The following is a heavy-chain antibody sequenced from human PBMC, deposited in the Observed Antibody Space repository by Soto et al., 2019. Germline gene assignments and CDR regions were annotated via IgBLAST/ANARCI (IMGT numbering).Heavy chain of an antibody. D-gene: IGHD6-13*01. CDR3: ARDTAAAGTPYYYYYYGMDV. V-gene: IGHV3-21*01. J-gene: IGHJ6*02. CDR1: GFTFSSYS. Sequence: GGSLRLSCTASGFTFSSYSMNWVRQAPGKGLEWVSSISSSSSYIYYADSVKGRFTISRDNAKNSLYLQMNSLRAGDTAVYYCARDTAAAGTPYYYYYYGMDVWGQGTTVTVSS. CDR2: ISSSSSYI.